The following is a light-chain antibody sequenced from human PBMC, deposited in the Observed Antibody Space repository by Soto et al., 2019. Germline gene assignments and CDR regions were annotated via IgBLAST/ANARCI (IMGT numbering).Light chain of an antibody. J-gene: IGKJ1*01. Sequence: DIQMTQSPSTLSASVGDRVIITCRASQSISSWLAWYQQKPGKAPKLLIYDASSLESGVPSRFSGSGSGTEFTLTISSLQPDDFATYYCQQYNDYSATFGQGTKVDIK. CDR3: QQYNDYSAT. CDR1: QSISSW. CDR2: DAS. V-gene: IGKV1-5*01.